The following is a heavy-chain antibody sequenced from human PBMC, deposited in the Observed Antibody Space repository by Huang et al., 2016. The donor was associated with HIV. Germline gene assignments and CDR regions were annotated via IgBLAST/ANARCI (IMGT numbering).Heavy chain of an antibody. Sequence: QVQLVESGGGVVQPGRSLRLSCAASRFTFGNYAMHWGRQVPGKGLEWGAVISYDVSNKYYADSVKGLFTISRDNSKNTLYLQMNSLRAEDTAVYYCARDLWLRDLYYYYYMDVWGKGTTVTVSS. CDR1: RFTFGNYA. V-gene: IGHV3-30-3*01. CDR2: ISYDVSNK. CDR3: ARDLWLRDLYYYYYMDV. D-gene: IGHD5-12*01. J-gene: IGHJ6*03.